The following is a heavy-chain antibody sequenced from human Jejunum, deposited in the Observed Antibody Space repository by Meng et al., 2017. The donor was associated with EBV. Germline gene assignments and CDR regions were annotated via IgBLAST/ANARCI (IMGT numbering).Heavy chain of an antibody. CDR3: ARGRCTGGSCYGKYYFDY. CDR1: GFTFSSYA. J-gene: IGHJ4*02. D-gene: IGHD2-15*01. CDR2: ITSSGDDI. Sequence: EVQILESGGGLVQPGGSLGLACAASGFTFSSYAMTWVRQAPGKGLQWVSSITSSGDDIYYADSVKGRFTISRDNSNNTLYLEVNGLRAEDTAVYYCARGRCTGGSCYGKYYFDYWGQGTLVTVSS. V-gene: IGHV3-23*01.